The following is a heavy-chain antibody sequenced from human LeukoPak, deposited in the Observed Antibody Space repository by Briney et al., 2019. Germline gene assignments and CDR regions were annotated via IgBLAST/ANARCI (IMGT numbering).Heavy chain of an antibody. J-gene: IGHJ4*02. V-gene: IGHV3-30*03. CDR2: ISYDGSNK. D-gene: IGHD4-17*01. Sequence: GRSLRLSCAASGFTFSSYGMHWVRQAPGKGLEWVAVISYDGSNKYYADSVKGRFTISRDNSKNTLYLQMNSLRAEDTAVYYCALGDYGDSTGFDYWGQGTLVTVSS. CDR3: ALGDYGDSTGFDY. CDR1: GFTFSSYG.